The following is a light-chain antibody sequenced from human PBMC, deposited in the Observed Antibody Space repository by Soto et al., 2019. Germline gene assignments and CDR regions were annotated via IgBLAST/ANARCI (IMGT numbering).Light chain of an antibody. V-gene: IGLV2-23*02. CDR1: SSDVGNYNL. CDR3: CSYAGSNYV. Sequence: QSALTQPASVSWSPGQSITISCTGTSSDVGNYNLVSWYQHHPGKAPKLIIYEVSKRPSGVSNRFSGSKSGDTASLTISGLQAEDEADYYCCSYAGSNYVFGTGTKVTVL. CDR2: EVS. J-gene: IGLJ1*01.